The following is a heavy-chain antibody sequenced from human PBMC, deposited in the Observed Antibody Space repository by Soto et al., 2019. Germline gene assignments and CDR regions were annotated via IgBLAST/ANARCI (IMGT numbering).Heavy chain of an antibody. D-gene: IGHD5-12*01. V-gene: IGHV2-5*02. Sequence: FGPTLVHPTQTLTLTCNFSGFSLNGNGVGVGWIRHPPVKALEWLALICWAGELLYSPALKSRLTITQDPSKDQVVLNMTNMDPTASGTYYCAHGYVQLLSIFHYCHXWGRGIRATVSX. CDR3: AHGYVQLLSIFHYCHX. CDR1: GFSLNGNGVG. J-gene: IGHJ4*02. CDR2: ICWAGEL.